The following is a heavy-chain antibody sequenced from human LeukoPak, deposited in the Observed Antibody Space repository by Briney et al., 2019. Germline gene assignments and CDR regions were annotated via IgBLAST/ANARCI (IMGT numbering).Heavy chain of an antibody. V-gene: IGHV3-11*01. Sequence: GESLRLSCAASGFTFSDYYMAWIRQAPGKGLEWVSYTSSIGTTYYEDSVKGRFTISRDNAKNSLDLQMNSLTVEDTAVYYCVRRRGSAYGVLDYWGQGALVTVSP. J-gene: IGHJ4*02. CDR3: VRRRGSAYGVLDY. D-gene: IGHD5-18*01. CDR1: GFTFSDYY. CDR2: TSSIGTT.